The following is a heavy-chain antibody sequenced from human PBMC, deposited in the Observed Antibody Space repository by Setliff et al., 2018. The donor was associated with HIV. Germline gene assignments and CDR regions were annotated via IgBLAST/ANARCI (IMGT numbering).Heavy chain of an antibody. CDR1: GGSISSSSYY. Sequence: LTCTVSGGSISSSSYYWGWVRQPPGKGLEWIGSIYYSGSTYYNPSLKSRVTISVDTSKNQFSLKLSSVTAADTAVYYCARDLYSSGWYGLYYYGMDVWGQGTTVTVSS. J-gene: IGHJ6*02. D-gene: IGHD6-19*01. CDR3: ARDLYSSGWYGLYYYGMDV. CDR2: IYYSGST. V-gene: IGHV4-39*07.